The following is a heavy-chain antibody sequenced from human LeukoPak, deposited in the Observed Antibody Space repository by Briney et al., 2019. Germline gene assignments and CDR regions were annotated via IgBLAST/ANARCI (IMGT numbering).Heavy chain of an antibody. CDR3: ARIAADILWYFDY. CDR2: IYYSGST. Sequence: SETLSLTCTVSGGSISSSSYYWGWIRQPPGKGLEWIGSIYYSGSTYQNPSLKSRVTISIDTSKSQFSLKLRSVTAADTAVYYCARIAADILWYFDYWGQGTLVTVSS. D-gene: IGHD6-13*01. CDR1: GGSISSSSYY. V-gene: IGHV4-39*01. J-gene: IGHJ4*02.